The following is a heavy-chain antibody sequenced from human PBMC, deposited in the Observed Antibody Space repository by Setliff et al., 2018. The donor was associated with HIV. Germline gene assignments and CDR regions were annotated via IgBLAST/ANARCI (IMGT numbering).Heavy chain of an antibody. CDR1: GFTFSGYG. CDR2: IRYDGDNK. V-gene: IGHV3-30*02. CDR3: AKDPRMIVVVTSTYFDY. J-gene: IGHJ4*02. D-gene: IGHD3-22*01. Sequence: PGGSLRLSCAASGFTFSGYGMYWVRQAPGKGLEWVAFIRYDGDNKYYADSVKGRFTISRDNSKNTLYLQMNSLRPEDAAMYYCAKDPRMIVVVTSTYFDYWGQGTLVTVSS.